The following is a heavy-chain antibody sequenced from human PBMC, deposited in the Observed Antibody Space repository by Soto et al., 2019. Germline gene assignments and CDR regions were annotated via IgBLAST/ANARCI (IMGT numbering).Heavy chain of an antibody. Sequence: GGSLRLSCAASGFTFSNAWMSWVRQAPGKGLEWVGRIKSKTDGGTTDYAAPVKGRFTISRDDSKNTLYLQMNSLKTEDTAVYYCTTDLGFTGTKMVYANLPLDYWGQGTLVTVSS. J-gene: IGHJ4*02. V-gene: IGHV3-15*01. CDR1: GFTFSNAW. D-gene: IGHD2-8*01. CDR2: IKSKTDGGTT. CDR3: TTDLGFTGTKMVYANLPLDY.